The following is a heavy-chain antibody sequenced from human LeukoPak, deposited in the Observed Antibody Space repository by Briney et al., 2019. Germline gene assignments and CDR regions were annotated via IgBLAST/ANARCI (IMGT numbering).Heavy chain of an antibody. V-gene: IGHV1-69*13. CDR1: GGTFSSYA. J-gene: IGHJ4*02. Sequence: SVKVSCKASGGTFSSYAISWVRQAPGQGLEWMGGIIPIFGTANYAQKFQGRVTITADESTGTAYMELSSLRSEDTAVYYCARENGYYGSGSFPFDYWGQGTLVTVSS. CDR2: IIPIFGTA. CDR3: ARENGYYGSGSFPFDY. D-gene: IGHD3-10*01.